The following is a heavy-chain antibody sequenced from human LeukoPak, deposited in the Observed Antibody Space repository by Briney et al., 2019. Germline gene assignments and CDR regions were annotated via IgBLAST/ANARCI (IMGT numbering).Heavy chain of an antibody. V-gene: IGHV4-61*03. CDR2: IDDSGST. J-gene: IGHJ6*03. Sequence: SQTLSLTCTVSGGSISSGRYYWTWIRQPPGKGLEWIGYIDDSGSTNYHPALQSRVTISVDTSKNHFSLKLTSVTAADAAIYYCARGHGYYYYYMDVWGTGTTVTISS. CDR1: GGSISSGRYY. CDR3: ARGHGYYYYYMDV. D-gene: IGHD3-22*01.